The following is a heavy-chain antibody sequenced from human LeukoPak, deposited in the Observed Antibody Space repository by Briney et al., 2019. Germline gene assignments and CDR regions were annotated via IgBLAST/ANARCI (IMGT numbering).Heavy chain of an antibody. D-gene: IGHD2-21*01. Sequence: GGSLRLSCAASGFSFGSYAMHWVRQAPGRGLEWVAVMSHDGSYKYYTDSVKGRFTISRDNSKNTLYLQMNSLRAEDTAVYYCARSKIVVVSGGDYWGQGALVTVSS. J-gene: IGHJ4*02. CDR1: GFSFGSYA. V-gene: IGHV3-30-3*01. CDR3: ARSKIVVVSGGDY. CDR2: MSHDGSYK.